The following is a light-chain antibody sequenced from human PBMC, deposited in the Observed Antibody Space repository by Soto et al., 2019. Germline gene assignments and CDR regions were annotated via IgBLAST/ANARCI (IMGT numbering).Light chain of an antibody. CDR1: SSNIGSNP. Sequence: QSVLTQPPSASGTPGQRVTISCSGSSSNIGSNPINWYQQLPGTAPKLLIYTSNQRPSGVPDRISGSKSGTSASLAISGLQSEDEAEYFCAAWDDSLSAVVFGGGTKLTVL. CDR2: TSN. J-gene: IGLJ2*01. CDR3: AAWDDSLSAVV. V-gene: IGLV1-44*01.